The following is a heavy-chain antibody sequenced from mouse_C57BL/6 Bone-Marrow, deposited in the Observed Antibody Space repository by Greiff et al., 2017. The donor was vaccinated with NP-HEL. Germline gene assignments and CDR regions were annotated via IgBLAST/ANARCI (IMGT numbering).Heavy chain of an antibody. CDR2: IWSDGST. J-gene: IGHJ2*01. Sequence: VMLVESGPGLVAPSQSLSITCTVSGFSLTSYGVHWVRQPPGKGLEWLVVIWSDGSTTYNSALKSRLSISKDNSKSQVFLKMNSLQTDDTAMYYCARHGGYGNYNYFDYWGQGTTLTVSS. D-gene: IGHD2-1*01. V-gene: IGHV2-6-1*01. CDR1: GFSLTSYG. CDR3: ARHGGYGNYNYFDY.